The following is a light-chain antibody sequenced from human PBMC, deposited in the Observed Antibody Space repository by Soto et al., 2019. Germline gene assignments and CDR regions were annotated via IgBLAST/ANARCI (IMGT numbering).Light chain of an antibody. CDR1: QSLLHTNGYSY. CDR3: QQYGSSPLT. V-gene: IGKV2-28*01. J-gene: IGKJ1*01. Sequence: DIVITQSPLSLSVTPGEPASISCSSSQSLLHTNGYSYLDWYLQKPGQSPQLLIYGASSRATGIPDRFSGGGSGTDFTLTISRLEPEDFAVYYCQQYGSSPLTFGQGTKVDIK. CDR2: GAS.